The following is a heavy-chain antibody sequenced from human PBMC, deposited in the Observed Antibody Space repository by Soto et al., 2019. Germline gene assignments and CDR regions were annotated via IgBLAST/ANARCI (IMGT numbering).Heavy chain of an antibody. CDR2: IIPISETP. Sequence: QVQLVQSGAEVKKPGSSVKVSCKASGGTFSSYAISWVRQAPGQGLEWMGGIIPISETPNYAQKFQGRVPIPADESESTAYMELSSLRSEDTAVYYCARSQGSSTSLEIYYYYYYGMDVWGQGTTVTVSS. CDR3: ARSQGSSTSLEIYYYYYYGMDV. CDR1: GGTFSSYA. D-gene: IGHD2-2*01. V-gene: IGHV1-69*01. J-gene: IGHJ6*02.